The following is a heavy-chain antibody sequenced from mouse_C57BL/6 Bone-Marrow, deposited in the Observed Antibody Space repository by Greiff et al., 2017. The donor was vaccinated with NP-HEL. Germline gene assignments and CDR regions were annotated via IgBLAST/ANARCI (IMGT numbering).Heavy chain of an antibody. Sequence: VQLKQSGPELVKPGASVKISCKASGYTFTDYYMNWVKQSHGKSLEWIGDINPNNGGTSYNQKFKGKATLTVDKSSSTAYMELRSLTSEDSAVYYCARGDGPPYYFDYWGQGTTLTVSS. CDR1: GYTFTDYY. CDR3: ARGDGPPYYFDY. J-gene: IGHJ2*01. CDR2: INPNNGGT. V-gene: IGHV1-26*01. D-gene: IGHD2-3*01.